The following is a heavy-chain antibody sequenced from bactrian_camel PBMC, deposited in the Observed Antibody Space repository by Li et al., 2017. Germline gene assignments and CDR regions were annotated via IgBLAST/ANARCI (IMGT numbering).Heavy chain of an antibody. V-gene: IGHV3S1*01. CDR2: ITTRDVT. CDR3: VVDGPPKCFRVAPFSDY. CDR1: GFTFSSAW. D-gene: IGHD1*01. J-gene: IGHJ4*01. Sequence: HVQLVESGGGLVQPGGSLRLSCAASGFTFSSAWMFWVRQAPGKERELVSTITTRDVTKYADFVKGRFTISRDNNKSAVYLQMDDLQPEDTAVYHCVVDGPPKCFRVAPFSDYWGQGTQVTVS.